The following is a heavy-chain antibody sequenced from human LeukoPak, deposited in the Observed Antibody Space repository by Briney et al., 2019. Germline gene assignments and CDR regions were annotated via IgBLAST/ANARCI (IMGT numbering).Heavy chain of an antibody. Sequence: WASVKVSCKASGGTFSSYAISWVRQAPGQGLEWMGRIIPILGIANYAQKFQGRVTITADKSTSTAYMELSSLRSEDTAVYYCAREEGSSWFPTDYWGQGTLVTVSS. J-gene: IGHJ4*02. V-gene: IGHV1-69*04. CDR2: IIPILGIA. CDR1: GGTFSSYA. CDR3: AREEGSSWFPTDY. D-gene: IGHD6-13*01.